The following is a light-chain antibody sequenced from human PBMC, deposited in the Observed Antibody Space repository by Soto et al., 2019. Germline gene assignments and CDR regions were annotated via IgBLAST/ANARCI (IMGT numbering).Light chain of an antibody. Sequence: DIVLTQSPGTLSLSPGERATLSCRASQTISSAYFAWYNQKPGQAPRLLIYGASSRATGIPDRFSGSGSGTDFTLTISRLEPEDFAVYYCQQYGSSPITFGQGTRLEIK. CDR3: QQYGSSPIT. J-gene: IGKJ5*01. CDR2: GAS. V-gene: IGKV3-20*01. CDR1: QTISSAY.